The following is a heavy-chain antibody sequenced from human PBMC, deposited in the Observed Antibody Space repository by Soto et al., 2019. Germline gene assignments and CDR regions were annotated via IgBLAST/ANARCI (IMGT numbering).Heavy chain of an antibody. CDR3: ATQEVGGSYVYTFDP. CDR1: SGSISSSSYY. J-gene: IGHJ5*02. V-gene: IGHV4-39*02. D-gene: IGHD1-26*01. Sequence: PSETLSLTCTVSSGSISSSSYYWGWIRQPPGKGLEWIGSIYYSGSTYYNPSLKSRVTISVDTSKNHFSLKLSSVTAADTAVYYCATQEVGGSYVYTFDPWGQG. CDR2: IYYSGST.